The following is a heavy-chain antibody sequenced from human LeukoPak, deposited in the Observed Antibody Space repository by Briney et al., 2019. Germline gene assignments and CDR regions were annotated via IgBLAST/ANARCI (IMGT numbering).Heavy chain of an antibody. D-gene: IGHD2-21*01. CDR1: GFSFSSYY. Sequence: PSETLSLTCTASGFSFSSYYWNWIRQPPGKGLEWIAYIYYSGSTNYYPSLKSRVTTSVNTSNNHFPLKLSSVTAVDTGEYSCAVSGDMSDYWGQGTLVTVSS. CDR2: IYYSGST. J-gene: IGHJ4*02. CDR3: AVSGDMSDY. V-gene: IGHV4-59*01.